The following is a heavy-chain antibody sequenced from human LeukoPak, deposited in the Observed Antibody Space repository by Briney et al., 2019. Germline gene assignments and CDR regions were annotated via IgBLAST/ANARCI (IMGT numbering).Heavy chain of an antibody. J-gene: IGHJ4*02. Sequence: ASVKVSCKASGGTFSSYAISWVRQAPGQGLEWMGGIIPIFGTANYAQKFQGRVTITADESTSTAYMELSSLRSEDTAVYYCARDRCCSGGSCLYFDYWGQGTLVTVSS. V-gene: IGHV1-69*13. D-gene: IGHD2-15*01. CDR1: GGTFSSYA. CDR3: ARDRCCSGGSCLYFDY. CDR2: IIPIFGTA.